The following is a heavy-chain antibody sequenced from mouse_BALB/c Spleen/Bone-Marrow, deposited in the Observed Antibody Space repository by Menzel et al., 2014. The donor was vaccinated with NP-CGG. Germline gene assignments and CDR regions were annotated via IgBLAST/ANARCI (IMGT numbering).Heavy chain of an antibody. CDR2: INPYNDGT. D-gene: IGHD1-1*01. V-gene: IGHV1-14*01. CDR3: ARSLLRYYAMDY. CDR1: GYTFTSYV. J-gene: IGHJ4*01. Sequence: VQLQQSGPELVKPGASVKMSCKASGYTFTSYVMHWVKQKPGQGLEWIGCINPYNDGTKYNEKFKGKATLTSDKSSSTAYMELSSLTSEDSAVYYCARSLLRYYAMDYWGQGTSVTVSS.